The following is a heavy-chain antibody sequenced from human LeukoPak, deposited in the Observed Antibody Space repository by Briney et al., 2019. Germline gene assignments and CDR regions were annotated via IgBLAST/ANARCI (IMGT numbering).Heavy chain of an antibody. D-gene: IGHD3-10*01. CDR1: GGSIRSYY. CDR3: ARKREYYGSGSYYHWFDP. J-gene: IGHJ5*02. Sequence: SETLSLTCTGSGGSIRSYYWSWIRQPPGKGLEWIGYIYYSGSTNYNPSLKSRVTISVDTSKNQFSLKLSSVTAADTAVYYCARKREYYGSGSYYHWFDPWGQGTLVTVSS. CDR2: IYYSGST. V-gene: IGHV4-59*01.